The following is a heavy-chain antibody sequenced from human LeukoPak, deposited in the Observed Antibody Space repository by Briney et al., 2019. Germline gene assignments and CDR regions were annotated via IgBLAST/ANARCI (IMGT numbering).Heavy chain of an antibody. V-gene: IGHV3-23*01. CDR3: AKDDDWGRYKH. J-gene: IGHJ1*01. CDR1: GFTFSSYG. D-gene: IGHD3-16*01. CDR2: ISGSGGST. Sequence: GGTLRLSCAASGFTFSSYGMSWVRQAPGKGLEWVSAISGSGGSTYYIDSVKGRFTISRDNSKNTVSLQMNSLRAEDTAVYYCAKDDDWGRYKHWGQGTLVTVSS.